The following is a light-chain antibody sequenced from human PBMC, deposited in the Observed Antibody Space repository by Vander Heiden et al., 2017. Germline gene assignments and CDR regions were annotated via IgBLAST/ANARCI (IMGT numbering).Light chain of an antibody. Sequence: SYVLTQPTSVSVAPGKTARITCGGNNIGSKSVHWYQQKPGQAPVLVIYYDSDRPSGIPERFSGSNSGNTATLTISRVEAGDEADYYCQVWDSSSDHAWVFGGGTKLTVL. CDR3: QVWDSSSDHAWV. CDR1: NIGSKS. V-gene: IGLV3-21*04. J-gene: IGLJ3*02. CDR2: YDS.